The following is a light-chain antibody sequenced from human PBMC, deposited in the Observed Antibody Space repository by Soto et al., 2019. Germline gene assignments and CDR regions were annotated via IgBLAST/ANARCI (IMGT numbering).Light chain of an antibody. CDR3: AAWDDRLFGYL. CDR2: YSN. Sequence: QSVLTQSASASGTPGQRVTISCPGGTSNIGTNAVYWFQLLPGTAPKLLIYYSNHRPSGISDRFSGSKSGTSASLAISGLRPEDYSDYYCAAWDDRLFGYLFSSGPKSAVL. J-gene: IGLJ1*01. CDR1: TSNIGTNA. V-gene: IGLV1-47*01.